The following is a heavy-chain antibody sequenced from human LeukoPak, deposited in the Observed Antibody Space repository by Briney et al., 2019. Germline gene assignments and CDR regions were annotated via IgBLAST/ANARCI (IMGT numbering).Heavy chain of an antibody. V-gene: IGHV3-7*03. Sequence: GGSLRLSCVGSGFTFSRYWLNWVRQAPGKGLEWVANMNQDGSEIYYLDSVKGRFTISRDNSKNTLYLQMNSLRAEDTAVYYCAKVYYDFWSGPMDVWGQGTTVTVSS. J-gene: IGHJ6*02. CDR3: AKVYYDFWSGPMDV. CDR1: GFTFSRYW. D-gene: IGHD3-3*01. CDR2: MNQDGSEI.